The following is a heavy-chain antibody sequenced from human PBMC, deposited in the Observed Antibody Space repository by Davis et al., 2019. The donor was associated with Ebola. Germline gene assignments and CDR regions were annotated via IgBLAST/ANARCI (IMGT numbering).Heavy chain of an antibody. CDR1: GFTFSSYS. D-gene: IGHD1-26*01. CDR3: AREPYSGSYYRSESPDY. Sequence: PGGSLRLSCAASGFTFSSYSMNWVRQAPGKGLEWVSYISSSSSTIYYADSVKGRFTISRDNSKNTLYLQMNSLRAEDTAVYYCAREPYSGSYYRSESPDYWGQGTLVTVSS. CDR2: ISSSSSTI. J-gene: IGHJ4*02. V-gene: IGHV3-48*01.